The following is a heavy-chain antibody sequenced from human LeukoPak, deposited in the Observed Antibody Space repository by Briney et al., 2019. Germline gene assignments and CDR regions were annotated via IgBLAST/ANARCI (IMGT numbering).Heavy chain of an antibody. Sequence: SETLSLTCTVSGGSISSYYWTWIRQPAGKGLEWIGRIYTSGSTNYSPSLKSRVTMSVDTSKNEFSLKLSSVTAADTAVYYCARDPSGTYNFDYWGQGTLVTVSS. CDR2: IYTSGST. CDR1: GGSISSYY. J-gene: IGHJ4*02. V-gene: IGHV4-4*07. D-gene: IGHD2-2*02. CDR3: ARDPSGTYNFDY.